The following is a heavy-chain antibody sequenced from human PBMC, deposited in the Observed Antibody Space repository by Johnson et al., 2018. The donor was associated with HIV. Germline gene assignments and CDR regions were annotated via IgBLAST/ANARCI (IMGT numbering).Heavy chain of an antibody. CDR3: TRGPIASRPHGDVFDI. CDR2: ISYDGSNK. Sequence: QVQLVESGGGLVQPGRSLRLSCAASGFTFDDYAMHWVRQAPGKGLEWVAVISYDGSNKYYADSVKGRFTISRDNSKNTLYIQMNSLRAEDTAVYYCTRGPIASRPHGDVFDIWGQGTMVTVSS. J-gene: IGHJ3*02. CDR1: GFTFDDYA. D-gene: IGHD6-6*01. V-gene: IGHV3-30*03.